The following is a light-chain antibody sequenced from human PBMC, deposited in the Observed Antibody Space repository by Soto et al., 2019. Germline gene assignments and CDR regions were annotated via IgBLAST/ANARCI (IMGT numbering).Light chain of an antibody. CDR3: QQYGSSPLT. V-gene: IGKV3-20*01. J-gene: IGKJ4*01. Sequence: EIVLTQSPGTLSLSPGERATLSCRASQSVTSSYLAWYQQKPGQAPRLLIYGASSRATGIPDRFSCSGSGTDFTLTISRLEPEDFPVYYCQQYGSSPLTFGGGTKVEIK. CDR1: QSVTSSY. CDR2: GAS.